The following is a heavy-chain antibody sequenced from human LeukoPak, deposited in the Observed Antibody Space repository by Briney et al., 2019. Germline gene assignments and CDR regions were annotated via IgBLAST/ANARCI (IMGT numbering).Heavy chain of an antibody. CDR3: ARDLLYCSSTSCSREDAFDI. Sequence: PGGSLRLSCAASGFTFSDYYMRWIRQAPGKGLEWVSYISTSGSTVDYADSVKGRFTISRDNAKNSLYLQMNSLRAEDTAVYYCARDLLYCSSTSCSREDAFDIWGQGTMVTVSS. CDR1: GFTFSDYY. CDR2: ISTSGSTV. V-gene: IGHV3-11*01. J-gene: IGHJ3*02. D-gene: IGHD2-2*01.